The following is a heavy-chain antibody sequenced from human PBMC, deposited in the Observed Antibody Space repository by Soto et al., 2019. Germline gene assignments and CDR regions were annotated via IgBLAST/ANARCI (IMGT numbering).Heavy chain of an antibody. CDR2: ISSYNGVT. Sequence: QVQLVQSGAEVKRPGASVKVSCKASGYTFSNYGISWVRQAPGQGLEWMGWISSYNGVTNYAQILQGRVTLTTESTTSTAYMEVRSLRSDDTAVYYCARDRGGYGIFDYWGQGTLVTVSS. V-gene: IGHV1-18*01. J-gene: IGHJ4*02. CDR1: GYTFSNYG. D-gene: IGHD5-12*01. CDR3: ARDRGGYGIFDY.